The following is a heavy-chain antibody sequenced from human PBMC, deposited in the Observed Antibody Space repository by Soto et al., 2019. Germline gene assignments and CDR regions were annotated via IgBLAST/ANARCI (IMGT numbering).Heavy chain of an antibody. J-gene: IGHJ3*02. CDR2: ISWNSDKI. D-gene: IGHD4-4*01. CDR3: AKGHYINYGDAFGI. Sequence: EVQLVESGGGLVQPGRSLRLSCAASGFTFDDYAMHWVRQAPGKGLEWVSGISWNSDKIVYADSVKVRFTISRDNAKNSQYLQMNSLISEDTPFYYCAKGHYINYGDAFGIWGLGTMVTVAS. CDR1: GFTFDDYA. V-gene: IGHV3-9*01.